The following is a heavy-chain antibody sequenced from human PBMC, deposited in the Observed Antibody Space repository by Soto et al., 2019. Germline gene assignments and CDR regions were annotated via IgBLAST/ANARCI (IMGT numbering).Heavy chain of an antibody. J-gene: IGHJ4*02. CDR1: GGTFSSYT. Sequence: GASVKVSCKASGGTFSSYTISWVRQAPGQGLEWMGRIIPILGIANYAQKFQGRVTITADKSTSTAYMELSSLRSEDTAVYYCARTLGYCSSTSCYNAPLDYWGQGTLVTVSS. V-gene: IGHV1-69*02. CDR2: IIPILGIA. CDR3: ARTLGYCSSTSCYNAPLDY. D-gene: IGHD2-2*02.